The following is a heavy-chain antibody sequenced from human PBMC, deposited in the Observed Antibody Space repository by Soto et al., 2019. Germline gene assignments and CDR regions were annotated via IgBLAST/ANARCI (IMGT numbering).Heavy chain of an antibody. CDR3: ASEYCSSTSCGPLYGYYYGMDV. CDR1: AYTFTSYV. D-gene: IGHD2-2*01. J-gene: IGHJ6*02. Sequence: ASVKVSCKASAYTFTSYVISWVRQAPGQGLEWMGWISAYNGNTNYAQKLQGRVTMTTDTSTSTAYLELRSLRSEDTAVYYCASEYCSSTSCGPLYGYYYGMDVWGQGTTVTVSS. V-gene: IGHV1-18*01. CDR2: ISAYNGNT.